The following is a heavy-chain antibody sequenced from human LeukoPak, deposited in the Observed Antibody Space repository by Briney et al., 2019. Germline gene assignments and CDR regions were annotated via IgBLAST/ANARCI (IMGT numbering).Heavy chain of an antibody. J-gene: IGHJ4*02. D-gene: IGHD1-14*01. V-gene: IGHV1-46*01. Sequence: ASVKVSCKASGYTFTSYYMHWVRQAPGQGLEWMGIINPSGDSTSYVQKFQGRVTMTRDTSTSTVYMELSSLRSEDTAVYYCARGGNPLYGLDCWGQGTLVTVSS. CDR1: GYTFTSYY. CDR2: INPSGDST. CDR3: ARGGNPLYGLDC.